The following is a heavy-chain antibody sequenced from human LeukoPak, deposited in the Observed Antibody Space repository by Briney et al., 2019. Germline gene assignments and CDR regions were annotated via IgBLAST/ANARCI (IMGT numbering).Heavy chain of an antibody. CDR3: AKDLGKVGV. D-gene: IGHD2-15*01. Sequence: QPGGSLRLSRAASGFTFSSYEMNWVRQAARKGLEWVSYISGSGSTIYYADSVNGRFTISRDNSKNTLYLQMNSLRAEDTAVYYCAKDLGKVGVWGQGTLVTVSS. V-gene: IGHV3-48*03. J-gene: IGHJ4*02. CDR1: GFTFSSYE. CDR2: ISGSGSTI.